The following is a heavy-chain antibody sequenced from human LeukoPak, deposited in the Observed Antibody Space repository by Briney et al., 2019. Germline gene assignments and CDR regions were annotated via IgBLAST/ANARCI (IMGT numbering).Heavy chain of an antibody. D-gene: IGHD3-10*01. CDR3: ARGKYVLLWFGELLRQDWFDP. Sequence: PSETLSLTCAVYGGSFSGYYWSWIRQPPGKGLEWIGEINHSGSTNYNPSLKSRVTISVDTSKNQFSLKLSSVTAADTAVYYCARGKYVLLWFGELLRQDWFDPSGQGTLVTVSS. J-gene: IGHJ5*02. V-gene: IGHV4-34*01. CDR2: INHSGST. CDR1: GGSFSGYY.